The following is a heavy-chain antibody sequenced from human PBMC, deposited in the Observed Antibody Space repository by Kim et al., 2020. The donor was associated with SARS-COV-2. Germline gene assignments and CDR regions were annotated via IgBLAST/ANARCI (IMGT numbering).Heavy chain of an antibody. CDR2: INPSGGST. CDR3: ARDLDSSSREINWFDP. Sequence: ASVKVSCKASGYTFTSYYMHWVRQAPGQGLEWMGIINPSGGSTSYAQKFQGRVTMTRDTSTSTVYMELSSLRSEDTAVYYCARDLDSSSREINWFDPWGQGTLVTVSS. J-gene: IGHJ5*02. V-gene: IGHV1-46*01. D-gene: IGHD6-13*01. CDR1: GYTFTSYY.